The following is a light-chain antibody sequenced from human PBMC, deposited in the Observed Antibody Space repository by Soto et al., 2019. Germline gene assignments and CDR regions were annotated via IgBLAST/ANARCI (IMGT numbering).Light chain of an antibody. CDR1: QSVSSSY. CDR3: QQYGNSPFT. Sequence: EIVLTQSPGTLSLSPGERATLSCRASQSVSSSYLAWYQQKPGQAPRLLIYAASSRATGIPDRFSGSGSGTDFTLTISRLDPEDFAVYYCQQYGNSPFTFGHGTKVDIK. CDR2: AAS. J-gene: IGKJ3*01. V-gene: IGKV3-20*01.